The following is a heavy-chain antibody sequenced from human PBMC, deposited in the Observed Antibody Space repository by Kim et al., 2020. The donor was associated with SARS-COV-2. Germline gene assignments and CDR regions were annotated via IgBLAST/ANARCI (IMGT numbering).Heavy chain of an antibody. CDR2: IKNKAYSYTT. D-gene: IGHD3-10*01. CDR1: GFTFSDHF. Sequence: GGSLRLSCAASGFTFSDHFMDWVRQAPGMGLDWVGRIKNKAYSYTTEYAASVKGRFSISRDDSKNSVYLQLNSLKTEDTAVYYCATIRGVMGYWGQGTLVTVSS. CDR3: ATIRGVMGY. V-gene: IGHV3-72*01. J-gene: IGHJ4*02.